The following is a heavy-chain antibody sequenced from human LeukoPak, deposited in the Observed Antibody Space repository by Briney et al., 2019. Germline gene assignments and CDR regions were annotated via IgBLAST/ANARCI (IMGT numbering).Heavy chain of an antibody. CDR3: ARSPTSWYFDY. J-gene: IGHJ4*02. D-gene: IGHD2-2*01. Sequence: GGSLRLSCAASGFTFSDYYMSWIRQAPGKGLEWVSYISSSGSTIYYADSVKGRFTISRDNAKNSLYLQMNSLRAEDTAVYFCARSPTSWYFDYWGQGTLVTVSS. CDR2: ISSSGSTI. V-gene: IGHV3-11*01. CDR1: GFTFSDYY.